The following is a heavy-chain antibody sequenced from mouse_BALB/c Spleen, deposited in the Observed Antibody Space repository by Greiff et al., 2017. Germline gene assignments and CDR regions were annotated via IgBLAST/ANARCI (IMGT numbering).Heavy chain of an antibody. Sequence: EVHLVESGGGLVQPGGSRKLSCAASGFTFSDYGMAWVRQAPGKGPEWVAFISNLAYSIYYADTVTGRFTISRENAKNTLYLEMSSLRSEDTAMYYCARDLNYGSTYYAMDYWGQGTSVTVSS. V-gene: IGHV5-15*02. D-gene: IGHD1-1*01. J-gene: IGHJ4*01. CDR3: ARDLNYGSTYYAMDY. CDR2: ISNLAYSI. CDR1: GFTFSDYG.